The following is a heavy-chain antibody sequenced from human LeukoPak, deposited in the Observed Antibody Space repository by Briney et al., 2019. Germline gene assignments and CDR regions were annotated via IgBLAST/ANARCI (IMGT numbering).Heavy chain of an antibody. V-gene: IGHV5-51*01. Sequence: GESLKISCKGSGYSFTSYWIGWVRQMPGKGLEWMGIIYPGDSDTRYSPSFQGQVTISADKSISTAYLQWSSLKASDTAIYYCARQLYCSSTSCYGWFDPWGQGTLVTVSS. J-gene: IGHJ5*02. D-gene: IGHD2-2*01. CDR1: GYSFTSYW. CDR3: ARQLYCSSTSCYGWFDP. CDR2: IYPGDSDT.